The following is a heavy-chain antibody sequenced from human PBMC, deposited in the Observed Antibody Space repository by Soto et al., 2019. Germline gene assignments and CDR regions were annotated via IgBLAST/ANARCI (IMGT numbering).Heavy chain of an antibody. J-gene: IGHJ5*02. CDR2: IRSKGHNYAT. Sequence: PGGSLRLSCAASGFAFSGSPMYWVRQASGKGPEWVGRIRSKGHNYATEYAASVKGRFTISRDDSKNTAYLQMNSLQTEDTAVYYCTRDLFSYDYSGILWFDPWGQGTLVTVSS. CDR1: GFAFSGSP. CDR3: TRDLFSYDYSGILWFDP. D-gene: IGHD3-16*01. V-gene: IGHV3-73*01.